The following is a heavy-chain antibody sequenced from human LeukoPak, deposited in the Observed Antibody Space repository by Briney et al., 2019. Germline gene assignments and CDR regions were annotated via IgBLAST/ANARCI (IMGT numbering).Heavy chain of an antibody. Sequence: PSETLSLTCTVSGGSISNYYWSWIRQPPGKGLEWIGCIDYSGSTNYNPSLKSRVTISVDTSKNQFSLKLSSVTAADTAVYYCARARAGDYRPPWFDPWGQGTPVTVSS. D-gene: IGHD4-17*01. J-gene: IGHJ5*02. CDR2: IDYSGST. CDR3: ARARAGDYRPPWFDP. V-gene: IGHV4-59*01. CDR1: GGSISNYY.